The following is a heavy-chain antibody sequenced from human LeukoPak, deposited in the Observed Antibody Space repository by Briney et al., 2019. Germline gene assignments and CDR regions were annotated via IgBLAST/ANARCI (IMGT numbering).Heavy chain of an antibody. Sequence: SETLSLTCAVYGASFRAYYWSWIRQPPGKGLEWIGEINHSGSTNYNPSLKSRVTISVDTSKNQFSLKLSSVTAAGTAVYYCARIRGEGYAFDIWGQGTMVTVSS. CDR3: ARIRGEGYAFDI. V-gene: IGHV4-34*01. J-gene: IGHJ3*02. CDR2: INHSGST. CDR1: GASFRAYY. D-gene: IGHD7-27*01.